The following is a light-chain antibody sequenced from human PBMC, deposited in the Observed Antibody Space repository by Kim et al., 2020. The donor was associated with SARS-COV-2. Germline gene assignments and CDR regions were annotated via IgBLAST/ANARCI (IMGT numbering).Light chain of an antibody. CDR3: QAWDSSTAV. CDR2: QDS. CDR1: KLGEKY. V-gene: IGLV3-1*01. Sequence: SYELTQPPSVSVSPGQTASITCSGDKLGEKYACWYQQKPGQSPVLVIYQDSKRPSGIPERFSGSNSGNTATLTISGTQAMDEADYYCQAWDSSTAVFGGG. J-gene: IGLJ2*01.